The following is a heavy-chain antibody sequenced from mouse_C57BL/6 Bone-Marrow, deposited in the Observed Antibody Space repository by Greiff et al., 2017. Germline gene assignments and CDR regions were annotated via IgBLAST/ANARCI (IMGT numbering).Heavy chain of an antibody. CDR2: VYRGSGNT. CDR3: ARRRFYGNYVDYYAMDY. D-gene: IGHD2-1*01. CDR1: GYTFTDYY. V-gene: IGHV1-76*01. J-gene: IGHJ4*01. Sequence: QVQLQQSGAELVRPGASVKLSCKASGYTFTDYYINWVKQRPGQGLEWIARVYRGSGNTYYNEKFKGKATLTAEKSSSTAYMQLSSLTSEDSAVYFCARRRFYGNYVDYYAMDYWGQGTSVTVSS.